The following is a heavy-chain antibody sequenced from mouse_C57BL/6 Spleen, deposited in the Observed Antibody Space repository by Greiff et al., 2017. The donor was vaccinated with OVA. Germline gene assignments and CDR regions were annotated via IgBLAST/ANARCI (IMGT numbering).Heavy chain of an antibody. J-gene: IGHJ3*01. Sequence: VQLQQSGAELVRPGASVKLSCTASGFNIKDYYMHWVKQRPEQGLEWIGRIDPEDGDTEYAPKFQGKATMTADTSSNTAYLQLSSLTSEDTAVYYCTTGQLRLRAWFAYWGQGTLVTVSA. CDR3: TTGQLRLRAWFAY. D-gene: IGHD3-2*02. V-gene: IGHV14-1*01. CDR2: IDPEDGDT. CDR1: GFNIKDYY.